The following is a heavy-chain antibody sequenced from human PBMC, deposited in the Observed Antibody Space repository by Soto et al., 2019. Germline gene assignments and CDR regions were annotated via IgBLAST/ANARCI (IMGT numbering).Heavy chain of an antibody. CDR1: GGTFSSYG. Sequence: ASVKVSCKASGGTFSSYGINWVRQAPGQGLEWMGGIIPISGTSKYAQKFQGRVTITADESTSTAYMEVSSLRSEDTAVYYCARDPSYCSGNRCNSRWFDPWGQGTLVTVSS. D-gene: IGHD2-15*01. CDR2: IIPISGTS. V-gene: IGHV1-69*13. CDR3: ARDPSYCSGNRCNSRWFDP. J-gene: IGHJ5*02.